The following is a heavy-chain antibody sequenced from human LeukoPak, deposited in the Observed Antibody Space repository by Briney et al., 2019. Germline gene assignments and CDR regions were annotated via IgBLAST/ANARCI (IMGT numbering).Heavy chain of an antibody. Sequence: PGGSLRLSCAASGFTFSSYAMNWVRPASGKGLEWVSTISGSDSSKYYTDFVKGRFTISRDNPKNTLYLQMNSMRAEDTAVYYCAKGASPYYYGAGSYYNWYFDLWGRGTLVTVSS. V-gene: IGHV3-23*01. CDR1: GFTFSSYA. CDR2: ISGSDSSK. D-gene: IGHD3-10*01. J-gene: IGHJ2*01. CDR3: AKGASPYYYGAGSYYNWYFDL.